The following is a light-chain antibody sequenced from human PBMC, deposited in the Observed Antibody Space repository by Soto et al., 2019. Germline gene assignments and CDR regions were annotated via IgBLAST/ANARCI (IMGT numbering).Light chain of an antibody. V-gene: IGKV3-15*01. CDR1: QSVGSN. CDR3: QQYNNWWT. Sequence: EIVMTQSPATLSVSPGERVTLSCRASQSVGSNLAWYQQKPGQAPSLLIYGASSRATGVPARFSGSGSGTQFTLTISSLQSEDFAVYYWQQYNNWWTFGQGTKVEIK. CDR2: GAS. J-gene: IGKJ1*01.